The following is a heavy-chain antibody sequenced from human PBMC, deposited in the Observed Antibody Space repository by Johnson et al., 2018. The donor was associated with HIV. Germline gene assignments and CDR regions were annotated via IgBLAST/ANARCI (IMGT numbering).Heavy chain of an antibody. CDR2: IKQDGSEK. J-gene: IGHJ3*02. CDR1: GFTVSRNY. CDR3: ARDRIPYNWNYEGDAFDI. D-gene: IGHD1-7*01. V-gene: IGHV3-7*01. Sequence: VQLVESGGGLIQPGGSLRLSCAVFGFTVSRNYMSWVRQAPGKGLEWVANIKQDGSEKYYVDSVKGRFTISRDNAKNSLYLQMNSLRAEDTAVYYCARDRIPYNWNYEGDAFDIWGQGTMVTVSS.